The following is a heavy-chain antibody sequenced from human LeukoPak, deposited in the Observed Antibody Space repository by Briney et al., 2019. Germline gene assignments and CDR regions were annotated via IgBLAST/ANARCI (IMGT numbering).Heavy chain of an antibody. CDR1: GGSISSGDYY. Sequence: SETLSLTCTVSGGSISSGDYYWSWIRQPPGKGLEWIGYIYYSGSTYYNPFLKSRVTISVDTSKNQFSLKLSSVTAADTAVYYCARGDSDGDYYFDYWGQGTLVTVSS. CDR2: IYYSGST. D-gene: IGHD4-17*01. CDR3: ARGDSDGDYYFDY. V-gene: IGHV4-30-4*01. J-gene: IGHJ4*02.